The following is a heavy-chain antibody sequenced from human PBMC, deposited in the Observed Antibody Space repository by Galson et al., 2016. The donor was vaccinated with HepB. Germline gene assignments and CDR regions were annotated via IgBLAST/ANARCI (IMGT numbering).Heavy chain of an antibody. V-gene: IGHV3-33*01. CDR3: ARDGNPTTGTYGYYYGIDV. J-gene: IGHJ6*02. CDR2: IGYDGTEK. Sequence: SLRLSCAASGFSFSEFGMHWVRQAPGKGLEWVALIGYDGTEKYYADSVKGRFTISRDNSKNTVFLQMNSLRSDNTAVYYCARDGNPTTGTYGYYYGIDVWGQRTTVTVSS. D-gene: IGHD1-1*01. CDR1: GFSFSEFG.